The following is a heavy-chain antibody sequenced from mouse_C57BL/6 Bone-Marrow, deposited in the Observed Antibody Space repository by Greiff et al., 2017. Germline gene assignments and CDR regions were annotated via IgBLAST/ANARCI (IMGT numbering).Heavy chain of an antibody. CDR1: GYTFTSYW. CDR2: IDPSDSHT. D-gene: IGHD1-1*01. J-gene: IGHJ4*01. CDR3: ASGDDYYYGSSHSYYAMDY. V-gene: IGHV1-59*01. Sequence: QVQLQQPGAELVRPGTSVKLSCKASGYTFTSYWMHWVKQRPGQGLEWIGVIDPSDSHTNYNQKFKGKATLTVDTSSSTAYMQLSSLTSEDSAVXYCASGDDYYYGSSHSYYAMDYWGQGTSVTVSS.